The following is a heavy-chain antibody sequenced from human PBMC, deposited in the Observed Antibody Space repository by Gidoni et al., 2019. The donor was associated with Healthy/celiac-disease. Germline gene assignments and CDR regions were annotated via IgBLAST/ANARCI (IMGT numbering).Heavy chain of an antibody. D-gene: IGHD3-22*01. J-gene: IGHJ4*02. V-gene: IGHV1-69*01. CDR3: ASSYYDSSGNSLGGDY. CDR1: GGTFSSYA. Sequence: QVQLVQSGAEVKKPGSSVQVSCKASGGTFSSYATRWVRQAPGQGLVWMGGIIPIFGTANDAQKFQGRVTSTADESTSTAYMELSSLRSEDTAVYYCASSYYDSSGNSLGGDYWGQGTLVTVSS. CDR2: IIPIFGTA.